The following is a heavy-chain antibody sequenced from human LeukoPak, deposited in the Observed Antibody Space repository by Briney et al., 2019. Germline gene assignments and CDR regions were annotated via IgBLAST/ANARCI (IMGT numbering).Heavy chain of an antibody. D-gene: IGHD6-6*01. V-gene: IGHV4-4*09. CDR3: ARLYASRATDYYYMDV. Sequence: PSETLSLTCTVSGGSISSYYWSWIRQPPGKGLEWIGYIYTSGSTNYNPSLKSRVTISVDTSKNQFSLKLSSVTAADTAVYYCARLYASRATDYYYMDVWGKGTTVTVSS. CDR2: IYTSGST. CDR1: GGSISSYY. J-gene: IGHJ6*03.